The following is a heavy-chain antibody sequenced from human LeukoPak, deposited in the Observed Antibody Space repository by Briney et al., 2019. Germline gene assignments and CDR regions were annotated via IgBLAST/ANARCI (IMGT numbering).Heavy chain of an antibody. CDR2: MNPNSGNT. V-gene: IGHV1-8*01. D-gene: IGHD3-22*01. CDR1: GYSFTIYD. Sequence: GASVTVCCTGAGYSFTIYDINWVRQATGQGLEWMGWMNPNSGNTGYAQKFQGRGTMTRNSSISTAYMELSSLRSEDTAVYYCARGELTYYYDSGGVDYWGQGTLVTVSS. CDR3: ARGELTYYYDSGGVDY. J-gene: IGHJ4*02.